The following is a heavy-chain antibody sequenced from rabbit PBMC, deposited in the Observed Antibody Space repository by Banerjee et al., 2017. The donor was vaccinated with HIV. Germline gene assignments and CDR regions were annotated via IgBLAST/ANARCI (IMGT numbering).Heavy chain of an antibody. V-gene: IGHV1S45*01. J-gene: IGHJ2*01. Sequence: QEQLVESGGGLVQPGGSLKLSCKASGFDLSSNYYMCWVRQAPGKGLEWIACIYAGSSGMTYYASWAKGRFTISKTSSTMVTLQMTSLTAADTATYFCARDLGVGSSYYRDALDPWGQGTLVTVS. CDR2: IYAGSSGMT. D-gene: IGHD8-1*01. CDR3: ARDLGVGSSYYRDALDP. CDR1: GFDLSSNYY.